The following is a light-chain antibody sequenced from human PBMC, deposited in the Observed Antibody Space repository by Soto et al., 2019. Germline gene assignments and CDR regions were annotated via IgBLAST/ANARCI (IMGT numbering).Light chain of an antibody. CDR2: DNN. Sequence: QSVLTQPPSVSAAPGQKVTISCSGTSSNIGNNYVSWYQHLPGAAPQLLIYDNNKRSSGIPDRFSGSKASTSATLDSTGLKGGDDADYYCGTWDSTLSGVFGTGTKLTVL. CDR1: SSNIGNNY. V-gene: IGLV1-51*01. J-gene: IGLJ1*01. CDR3: GTWDSTLSGV.